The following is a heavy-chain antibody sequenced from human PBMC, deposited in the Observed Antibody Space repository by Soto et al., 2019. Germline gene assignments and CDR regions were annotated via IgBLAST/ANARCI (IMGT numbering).Heavy chain of an antibody. D-gene: IGHD2-15*01. J-gene: IGHJ4*02. CDR3: AIKRSGVVY. CDR2: INPNNGGT. Sequence: QVHLVQSGAEVKKPGASVKVSCKASGYSFTANSMHWVRQAPGQGLEWMGWINPNNGGTNYARKFQGWVTMTRDTSISTAYMDLTRLKSDDTAIYYSAIKRSGVVYWGQGTLVTVSS. V-gene: IGHV1-2*04. CDR1: GYSFTANS.